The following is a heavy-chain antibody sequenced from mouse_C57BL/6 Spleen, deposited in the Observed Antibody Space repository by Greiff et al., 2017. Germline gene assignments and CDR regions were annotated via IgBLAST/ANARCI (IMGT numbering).Heavy chain of an antibody. CDR2: IDPNSGGT. CDR1: GYTFTSYW. J-gene: IGHJ2*01. CDR3: ERSTVVVRNYFDY. V-gene: IGHV1-72*01. Sequence: QVQLQQPGAELVKPGASVKLSCKASGYTFTSYWMHWVKQRPGRGLEWIGRIDPNSGGTKYNEKFKSKATLTVDKPSSTAYMQLSSLPSEDSAVYSCERSTVVVRNYFDYWGQGTTLTVSS. D-gene: IGHD1-1*01.